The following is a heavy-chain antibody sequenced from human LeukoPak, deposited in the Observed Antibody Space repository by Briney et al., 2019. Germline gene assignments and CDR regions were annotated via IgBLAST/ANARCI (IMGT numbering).Heavy chain of an antibody. CDR1: GYTFTGYY. V-gene: IGHV1-2*02. CDR2: INPNTGGT. CDR3: ARAPMIVVVFAPRLDF. D-gene: IGHD3-22*01. J-gene: IGHJ4*02. Sequence: ASVKVSCKTSGYTFTGYYMHWVRQAPGQGLEWMGWINPNTGGTNYAQKFQGRVTMTSDTSISTAYMELSSLRSDDTAVYYCARAPMIVVVFAPRLDFWGQGTLVTVSS.